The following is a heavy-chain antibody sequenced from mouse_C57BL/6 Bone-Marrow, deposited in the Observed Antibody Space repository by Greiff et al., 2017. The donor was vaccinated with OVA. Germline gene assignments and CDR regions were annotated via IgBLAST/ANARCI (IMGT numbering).Heavy chain of an antibody. CDR2: IYPRDGST. Sequence: QVHVKQSGPELVKPGASVKLSCKASGYTFTSYDINWVKQRPGQGLEWIGWIYPRDGSTKYNEKFKGKATLTVDTSSSTAYMELHSLTSEDSAVYFCARPIYDGYYYWYFDVWGTGTTVTVSA. J-gene: IGHJ1*03. V-gene: IGHV1-85*01. CDR1: GYTFTSYD. D-gene: IGHD2-3*01. CDR3: ARPIYDGYYYWYFDV.